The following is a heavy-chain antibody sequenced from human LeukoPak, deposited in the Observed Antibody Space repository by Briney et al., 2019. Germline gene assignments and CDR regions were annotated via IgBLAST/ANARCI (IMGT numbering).Heavy chain of an antibody. V-gene: IGHV4-31*03. J-gene: IGHJ4*02. CDR1: GGSISSGGYY. D-gene: IGHD5-18*01. CDR3: ARTAMVTGDVSDY. CDR2: IYYSGST. Sequence: PSETLSLTCTVSGGSISSGGYYWSWIRQHPGKGLEWIGYIYYSGSTYYNPSLKSRVTISVDTSKNQFSLKLSSVTAADTAVYYCARTAMVTGDVSDYWGQGALVTVSS.